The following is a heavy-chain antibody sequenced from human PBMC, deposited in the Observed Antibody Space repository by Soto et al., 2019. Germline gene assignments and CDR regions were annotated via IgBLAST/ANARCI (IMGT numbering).Heavy chain of an antibody. CDR1: GYTFTSYY. J-gene: IGHJ4*02. V-gene: IGHV1-46*03. CDR2: INPSGGST. Sequence: QVQLVQSGAEVKKPGASVKVSCKASGYTFTSYYMHWVRQAPGQGLEWMGIINPSGGSTSYAQKFQGRVTMTGDTSTSTVYMELSSLRSEDTAVYYCARDSITMVRGVPGVFDYWGQGTLVTVSS. D-gene: IGHD3-10*01. CDR3: ARDSITMVRGVPGVFDY.